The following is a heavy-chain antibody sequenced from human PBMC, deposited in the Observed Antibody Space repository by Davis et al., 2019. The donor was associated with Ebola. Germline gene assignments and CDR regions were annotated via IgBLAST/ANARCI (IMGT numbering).Heavy chain of an antibody. J-gene: IGHJ3*02. D-gene: IGHD4-17*01. CDR2: IRQDGSEE. Sequence: GGSLRLSCTASGFAFNTYWMSWVRQAPGKGLEWLANIRQDGSEEYYVDSVKGRFTISRDNAKNSLFLQMSSLRAEDTAVYYCARAEDDYGEYPDALDIWGQGTVVTVSS. CDR1: GFAFNTYW. V-gene: IGHV3-7*03. CDR3: ARAEDDYGEYPDALDI.